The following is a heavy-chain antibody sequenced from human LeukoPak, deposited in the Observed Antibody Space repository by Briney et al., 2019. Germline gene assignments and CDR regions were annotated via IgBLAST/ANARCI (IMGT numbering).Heavy chain of an antibody. Sequence: PGRSLRLSCAASGFTFSSYAMHWVRQAPGKGLEWVALISYNGNNKYYADSVKGRFTISRDNSKNTLYLQMNSLRGEDTAVYYCARDQMASLEDALLDYWGQGTLVTVSS. V-gene: IGHV3-30-3*01. CDR3: ARDQMASLEDALLDY. CDR1: GFTFSSYA. CDR2: ISYNGNNK. J-gene: IGHJ4*02. D-gene: IGHD5-24*01.